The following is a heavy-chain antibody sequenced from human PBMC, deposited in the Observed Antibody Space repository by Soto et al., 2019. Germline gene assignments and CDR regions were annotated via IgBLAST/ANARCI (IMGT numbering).Heavy chain of an antibody. D-gene: IGHD6-6*01. Sequence: PSETLSLTCAVYGGSFSGYYWSWIRQPPGKGLEWIGEINHSGSTNYNPSLKSRVTISVDTSKNQFSLKLSSVTAADTAAYYCARGGGIAARRWFDPWGQGTLVTVSS. CDR1: GGSFSGYY. J-gene: IGHJ5*02. V-gene: IGHV4-34*01. CDR2: INHSGST. CDR3: ARGGGIAARRWFDP.